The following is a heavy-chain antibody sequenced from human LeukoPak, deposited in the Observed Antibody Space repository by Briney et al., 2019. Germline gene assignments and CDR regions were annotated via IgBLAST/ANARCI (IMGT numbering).Heavy chain of an antibody. CDR1: GFTFSSYD. CDR2: IGTAGDT. CDR3: ARGSYMGSSWYEGNWFDP. V-gene: IGHV3-13*01. D-gene: IGHD6-13*01. Sequence: GGSLRLSCAASGFTFSSYDMHWVRRATGKGLEWVSAIGTAGDTYYPGSVKGRFTISRENAKNSLYLQMNSLRAGDTAVYYCARGSYMGSSWYEGNWFDPWGQGTLVTVSS. J-gene: IGHJ5*02.